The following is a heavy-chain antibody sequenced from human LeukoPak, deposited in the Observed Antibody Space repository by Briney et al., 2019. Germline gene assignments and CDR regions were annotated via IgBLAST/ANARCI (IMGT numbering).Heavy chain of an antibody. CDR2: IYHSGST. CDR1: GYSISSGYY. V-gene: IGHV4-38-2*02. CDR3: ARAVVHLESRVYYMDV. J-gene: IGHJ6*03. Sequence: SETLSLTCTVSGYSISSGYYWGWIRQPPGKGLEWIGSIYHSGSTYYNPSLKSRVTISVDTSKNQFSLKLSSVTAADTAVYYCARAVVHLESRVYYMDVWGKGTTVTVSS. D-gene: IGHD2-2*01.